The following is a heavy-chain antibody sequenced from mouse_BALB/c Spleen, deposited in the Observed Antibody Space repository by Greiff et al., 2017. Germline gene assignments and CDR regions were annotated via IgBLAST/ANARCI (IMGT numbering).Heavy chain of an antibody. CDR2: ISYSGST. V-gene: IGHV3-8*02. D-gene: IGHD2-1*01. J-gene: IGHJ2*01. Sequence: EVKLQESGPSLVKPSQTLSLTCSVTGDSITSGYWNWIRKLPGNKLEYMGYISYSGSTYYNPSLKSRISITRDTSKNQYYLQLNSVTTEDTATYYCARFYYGNLAVAYFDYWGQGTTLTVSS. CDR3: ARFYYGNLAVAYFDY. CDR1: GDSITSGY.